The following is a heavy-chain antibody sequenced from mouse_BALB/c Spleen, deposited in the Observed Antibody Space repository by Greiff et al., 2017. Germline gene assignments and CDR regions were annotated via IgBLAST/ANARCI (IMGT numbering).Heavy chain of an antibody. Sequence: EVQLQQSGAELVRSGASVKLSCTASGFNIKDYYMHWVKQRPEQGLEWIGWIDPENGDTEYAPKFQGKATMTADTPSNTAYLQLSSLTSEDTAVYYCKKGDYWGQGTTLTVSA. CDR1: GFNIKDYY. CDR3: KKGDY. V-gene: IGHV14-4*02. J-gene: IGHJ2*01. CDR2: IDPENGDT.